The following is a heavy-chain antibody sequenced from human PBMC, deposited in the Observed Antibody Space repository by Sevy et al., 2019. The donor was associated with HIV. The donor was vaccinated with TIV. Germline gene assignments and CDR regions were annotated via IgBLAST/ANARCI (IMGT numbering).Heavy chain of an antibody. Sequence: SETLSLTCTVSGGSVSSGSYYWSWIRQPPGKGLEWIGYIYYSGSTNYNPSLKSRVTISVDTSKNQFSLKLSSVTAADTAVYYCARGSVRYDRTDYWGQGTLVTVSS. CDR3: ARGSVRYDRTDY. CDR2: IYYSGST. D-gene: IGHD3-3*01. CDR1: GGSVSSGSYY. V-gene: IGHV4-61*01. J-gene: IGHJ4*02.